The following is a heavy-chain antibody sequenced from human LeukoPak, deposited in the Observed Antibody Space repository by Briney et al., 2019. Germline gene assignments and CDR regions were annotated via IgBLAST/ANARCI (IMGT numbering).Heavy chain of an antibody. CDR1: GFTFSRYW. V-gene: IGHV3-23*01. CDR2: ISGSGGRT. D-gene: IGHD3-22*01. CDR3: AKTDSSDYSYYFDY. J-gene: IGHJ4*02. Sequence: GGSLRLSCAASGFTFSRYWISWVGQAPGRGLEGVSAISGSGGRTYYAASVKGRFTISRDNSKKTLYLQIDSLRAEDTAVYYCAKTDSSDYSYYFDYWGQGTLVTVSS.